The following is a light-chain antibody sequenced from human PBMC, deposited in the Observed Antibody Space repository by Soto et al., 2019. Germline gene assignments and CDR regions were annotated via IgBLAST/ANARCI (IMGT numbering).Light chain of an antibody. CDR1: SSDVGTYNY. CDR2: GVT. J-gene: IGLJ2*01. CDR3: SSYTSKITLL. Sequence: QSALTQPASVSGSPGQSITISCTGTSSDVGTYNYVSWYQQHPGKAPKLIIYGVTNRPSGVSNRFSGSKSGNTASLTISGLQAEDEAGYYCSSYTSKITLLFGGGTKLTVL. V-gene: IGLV2-14*01.